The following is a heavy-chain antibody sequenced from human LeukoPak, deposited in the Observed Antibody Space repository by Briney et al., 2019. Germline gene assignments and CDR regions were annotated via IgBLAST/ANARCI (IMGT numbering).Heavy chain of an antibody. V-gene: IGHV3-30*02. J-gene: IGHJ4*02. CDR1: GFTFSSYA. D-gene: IGHD1-26*01. CDR3: AKDITESGSYDFDY. CDR2: IRYDGSNK. Sequence: GGSLRLSCAASGFTFSSYAMHWVRQAPGKGLEWVAFIRYDGSNKYYADSVKGRFTISRDNSKNTVYLQMNSLRPEDTALYHCAKDITESGSYDFDYWGQGILVTVSS.